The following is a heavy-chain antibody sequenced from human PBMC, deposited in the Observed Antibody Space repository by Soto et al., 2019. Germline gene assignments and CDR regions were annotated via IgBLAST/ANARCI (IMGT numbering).Heavy chain of an antibody. CDR1: GGSISSYY. V-gene: IGHV4-4*07. D-gene: IGHD3-22*01. CDR2: IYTSGST. J-gene: IGHJ6*02. CDR3: ARAPYYYDSSGYWPDYYYYGMDV. Sequence: LSLTCTVSGGSISSYYWSWIRQPAGKGLEWIGRIYTSGSTNYNPSLKSRVTMSVDTSKNQFSLKLSSVTAADTAVYYCARAPYYYDSSGYWPDYYYYGMDVWGQGTTVTVSS.